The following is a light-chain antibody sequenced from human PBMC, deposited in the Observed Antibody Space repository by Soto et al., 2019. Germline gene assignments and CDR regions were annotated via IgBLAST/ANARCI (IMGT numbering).Light chain of an antibody. Sequence: EIVLTQSPGTLSLSPGEKATLSCRASQSVGDTFLSWYQQKPGLAPRLLIYGVSNRATGIPGRFSGSGSGTDFILTISRLEPEDFALYYCGQFVSSPPRTFGQATKVDIK. CDR3: GQFVSSPPRT. V-gene: IGKV3-20*01. J-gene: IGKJ1*01. CDR2: GVS. CDR1: QSVGDTF.